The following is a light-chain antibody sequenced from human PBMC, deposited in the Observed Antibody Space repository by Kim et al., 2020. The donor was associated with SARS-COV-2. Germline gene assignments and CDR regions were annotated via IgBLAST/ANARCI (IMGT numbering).Light chain of an antibody. J-gene: IGLJ3*02. CDR2: EDR. CDR3: QTYNDNDWV. Sequence: GKTITITCTRSSGSINSNYVQWFQQRPGSFPTTVIFEDRDRPSGVSDRFFGSIDTASNSASLTISGLKTEDEADYYCQTYNDNDWVFGGGTQLTVL. CDR1: SGSINSNY. V-gene: IGLV6-57*01.